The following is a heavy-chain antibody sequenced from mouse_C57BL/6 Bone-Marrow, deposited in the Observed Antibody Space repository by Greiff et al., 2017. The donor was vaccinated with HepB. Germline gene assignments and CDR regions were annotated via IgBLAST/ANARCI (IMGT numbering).Heavy chain of an antibody. V-gene: IGHV1-42*01. CDR1: GYSFTGYY. CDR3: ARNWEGY. Sequence: EVQLQQSGPELVKPGASVKISCKASGYSFTGYYMNWVKQSPEKSLEWIGEINPSTGGTTYNQKFKAKATLTVDKSSSTAYMQLKSLTSEDSAVYYCARNWEGYWGQGTTLTVSS. CDR2: INPSTGGT. D-gene: IGHD4-1*01. J-gene: IGHJ2*01.